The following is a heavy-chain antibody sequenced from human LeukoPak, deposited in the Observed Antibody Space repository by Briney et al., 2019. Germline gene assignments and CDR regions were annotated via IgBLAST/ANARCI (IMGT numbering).Heavy chain of an antibody. CDR2: MNPISGNT. CDR1: GGTFSSYA. Sequence: ASVKVSCKASGGTFSSYAISWVRQAPGQGLEWMGRMNPISGNTGFAQKFQGRVTITRITSISTAYMEMSSLRSDDTAVYYCATNHASLWFGEPLSFDYWGQGTLVTVSS. D-gene: IGHD3-10*01. V-gene: IGHV1-8*03. CDR3: ATNHASLWFGEPLSFDY. J-gene: IGHJ4*02.